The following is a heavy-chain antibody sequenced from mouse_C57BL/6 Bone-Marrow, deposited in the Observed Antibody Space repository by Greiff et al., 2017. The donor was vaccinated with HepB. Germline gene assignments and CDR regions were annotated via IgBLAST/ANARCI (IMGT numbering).Heavy chain of an antibody. V-gene: IGHV1-80*01. D-gene: IGHD1-1*01. J-gene: IGHJ2*01. CDR2: IYPGDGDT. CDR3: AREYGSSYDFDY. CDR1: GYAFSSYW. Sequence: QVQLQQSGAELVKPGASVKISCKASGYAFSSYWMNWVKQRPGKGLEWIGQIYPGDGDTNYNGKFKGKATLTADKSSSTAYMQLSSLTSEDSAVYFCAREYGSSYDFDYWGQGTTLTVSS.